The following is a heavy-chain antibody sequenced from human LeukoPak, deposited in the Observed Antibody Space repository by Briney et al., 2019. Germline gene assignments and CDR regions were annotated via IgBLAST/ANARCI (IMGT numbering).Heavy chain of an antibody. J-gene: IGHJ4*02. D-gene: IGHD3-22*01. CDR1: GFTFTTYA. Sequence: GGSLRLSCTASGFTFTTYAMSWVRQAPGKGLEWVSGISGSGGSTYYADSVKGRFTISRDNTKNTLYLQMNSLRAEDTAVYYCAKSSYYDTSGYYREYYFDYRGQGTLVTVSS. V-gene: IGHV3-23*01. CDR2: ISGSGGST. CDR3: AKSSYYDTSGYYREYYFDY.